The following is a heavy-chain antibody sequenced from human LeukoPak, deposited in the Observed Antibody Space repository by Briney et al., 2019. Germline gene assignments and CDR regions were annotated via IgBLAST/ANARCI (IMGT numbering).Heavy chain of an antibody. CDR3: AKGGTGYCSSTSCLYYFDY. J-gene: IGHJ4*02. D-gene: IGHD2-2*01. V-gene: IGHV3-23*01. CDR1: GFTFYTYS. Sequence: GGSLRLSCAASGFTFYTYSMNWVRQAPGKGLERVSTITADSTYYADSVKGRFTISRDNSKNTLYLQMNSLRAEDTAVYFCAKGGTGYCSSTSCLYYFDYWGQGTLVTVSS. CDR2: ITADST.